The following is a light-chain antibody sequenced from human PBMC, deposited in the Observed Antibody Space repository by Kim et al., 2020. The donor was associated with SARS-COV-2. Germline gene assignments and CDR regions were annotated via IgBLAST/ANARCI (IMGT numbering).Light chain of an antibody. CDR3: QSYDNDNWV. Sequence: GKTVSISCTRSGGNIASNDVQWFQRRPGSAPTTVIYEDTRRPSGVPDRFSASIDSSSNSASLIISGLKTEDEADYYCQSYDNDNWVFGGGTKLTVL. CDR1: GGNIASND. V-gene: IGLV6-57*03. CDR2: EDT. J-gene: IGLJ3*02.